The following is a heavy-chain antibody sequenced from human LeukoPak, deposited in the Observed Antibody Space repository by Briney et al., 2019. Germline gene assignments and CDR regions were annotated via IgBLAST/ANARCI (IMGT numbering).Heavy chain of an antibody. V-gene: IGHV3-23*01. CDR2: ISGSGDST. CDR3: AKVTNPYGSGSSFDY. CDR1: GFTFSSYG. Sequence: GGSLRLSCAASGFTFSSYGMNWVRQDPGKGLEWVSGISGSGDSTYYADSVKGRFTVSRDNSKNTVYVQMNRLRAEDTAVYYCAKVTNPYGSGSSFDYWGQGTQVTVSS. D-gene: IGHD3-10*01. J-gene: IGHJ4*02.